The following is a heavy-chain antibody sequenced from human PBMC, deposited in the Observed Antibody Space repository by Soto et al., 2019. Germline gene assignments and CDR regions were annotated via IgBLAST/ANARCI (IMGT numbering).Heavy chain of an antibody. Sequence: SGFTFNNYAMNWVRQAPGKGLEWVSTISPSASDTLYADSVKGRFTISRDNSQNTLFLQMTSLRADDTAVYYCAKGGYTFAYEWGQGALVTVSS. CDR2: ISPSASDT. V-gene: IGHV3-23*01. CDR3: AKGGYTFAYE. J-gene: IGHJ4*02. D-gene: IGHD5-18*01. CDR1: GFTFNNYA.